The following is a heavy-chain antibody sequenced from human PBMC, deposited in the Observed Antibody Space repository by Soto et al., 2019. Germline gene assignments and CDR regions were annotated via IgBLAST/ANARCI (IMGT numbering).Heavy chain of an antibody. V-gene: IGHV1-2*02. CDR2: INPNSGGT. J-gene: IGHJ4*02. Sequence: GASVKVSCKASGYTFTGYYMHWLRQAPGQGLEWMGWINPNSGGTNYAQKFQGRVTMTRDTSISTAYMELSRLRSDDTAVYYCARDLFGVVITPDYWGQGTLVTVSS. CDR1: GYTFTGYY. D-gene: IGHD3-3*01. CDR3: ARDLFGVVITPDY.